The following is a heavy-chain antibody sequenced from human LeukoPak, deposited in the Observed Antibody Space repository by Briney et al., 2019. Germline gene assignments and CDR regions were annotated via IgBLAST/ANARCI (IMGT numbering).Heavy chain of an antibody. CDR1: GGSFSGYY. J-gene: IGHJ4*02. CDR2: INHSGST. V-gene: IGHV4-34*01. CDR3: ASRDAATSDY. D-gene: IGHD5-12*01. Sequence: KPSETLSLTRAVYGGSFSGYYWSWIRQPPGKGLEWIGEINHSGSTNYNPSLKGRVTISVDTSKNQFSLKLSSVTAADTAVYYCASRDAATSDYWGQGTLVTVSS.